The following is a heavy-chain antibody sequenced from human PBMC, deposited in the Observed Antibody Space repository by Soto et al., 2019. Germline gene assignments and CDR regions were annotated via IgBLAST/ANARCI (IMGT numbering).Heavy chain of an antibody. CDR1: GFTFSSYA. J-gene: IGHJ4*02. V-gene: IGHV3-64*01. CDR3: ARRGYGLYVDY. Sequence: EVQLVESGGGLVQPGGSLRLSCAASGFTFSSYAMHWVRQAPGKGLEYVSVISGNGDSTYYANSVKGRFTISRDNSKNTLYLQMGSLRAEDVAVYYCARRGYGLYVDYWGQGTLVTVSS. D-gene: IGHD3-10*01. CDR2: ISGNGDST.